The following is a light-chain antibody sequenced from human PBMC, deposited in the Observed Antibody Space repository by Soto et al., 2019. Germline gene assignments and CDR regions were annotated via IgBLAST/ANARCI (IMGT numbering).Light chain of an antibody. V-gene: IGLV2-11*02. CDR1: SSDVGAYNS. J-gene: IGLJ1*01. Sequence: QSVLTQPPSASGSPGQSVAISCTGTSSDVGAYNSVSWYQQHPGKAPKLLISEVNKRPSGVPDRFSGSKSGNTASLTISGLQAEDEADYYCCSYAGSYTFYVFGTGTKLTVL. CDR2: EVN. CDR3: CSYAGSYTFYV.